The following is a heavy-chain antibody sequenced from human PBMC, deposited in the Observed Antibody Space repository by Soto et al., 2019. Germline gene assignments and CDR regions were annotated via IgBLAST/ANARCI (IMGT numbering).Heavy chain of an antibody. J-gene: IGHJ5*02. Sequence: QVQLVQSGAEVKKPGSSVKVSCKASGGTFSSYTISWVRQAPGQGLEWMGRIIPILGIANYAQKFQGRVTITADKSTSTAYMELSSLRSEDTAVYYCAGFDCSSTSCLQTSLRAPFDPWGQGTLVTVSS. CDR2: IIPILGIA. CDR1: GGTFSSYT. D-gene: IGHD2-2*01. CDR3: AGFDCSSTSCLQTSLRAPFDP. V-gene: IGHV1-69*02.